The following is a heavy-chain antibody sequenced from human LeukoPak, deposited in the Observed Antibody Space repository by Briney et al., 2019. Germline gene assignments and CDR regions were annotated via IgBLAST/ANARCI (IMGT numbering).Heavy chain of an antibody. V-gene: IGHV3-43D*03. Sequence: GGSLRLSCAASGFTFDDYAMHWVRQAPGQGLEWFSLISWDGGSTYYADSVKGRFTISRDNSKNSLYLQMNSLRAEDTALYYCAKGGTVVTPYPDYWGQGTLVTVSS. D-gene: IGHD4-23*01. CDR1: GFTFDDYA. CDR2: ISWDGGST. J-gene: IGHJ4*02. CDR3: AKGGTVVTPYPDY.